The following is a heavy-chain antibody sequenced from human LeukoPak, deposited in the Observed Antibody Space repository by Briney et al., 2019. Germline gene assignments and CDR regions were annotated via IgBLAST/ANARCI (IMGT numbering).Heavy chain of an antibody. J-gene: IGHJ4*02. CDR1: GFTFSSYS. CDR3: ARGYGSGSYPYYFDY. Sequence: LTGGSLRLSCAASGFTFSSYSMNWVRQAPGKGLEWVSYISSSSSTIYYADSVKGRFTISRDNAKNSLYLQMNSLRAEDTAVYYCARGYGSGSYPYYFDYWGQGTLVTVSS. CDR2: ISSSSSTI. D-gene: IGHD3-10*01. V-gene: IGHV3-48*01.